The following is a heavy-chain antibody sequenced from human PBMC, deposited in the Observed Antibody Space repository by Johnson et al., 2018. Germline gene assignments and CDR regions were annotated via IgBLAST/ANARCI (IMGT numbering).Heavy chain of an antibody. D-gene: IGHD4-17*01. CDR3: ARGDYEAFTL. J-gene: IGHJ3*01. V-gene: IGHV3-74*02. CDR2: IHSDGSAT. CDR1: GFTFSYYW. Sequence: EVQLLESGGALVQSGGSLRLSCAASGFTFSYYWMHWVRQAPGKGLVWVSRIHSDGSATNYADSVTGRFTISRDNARNTVDLQMNSLGFEDTAVYFGARGDYEAFTLWGQGTTVTVSS.